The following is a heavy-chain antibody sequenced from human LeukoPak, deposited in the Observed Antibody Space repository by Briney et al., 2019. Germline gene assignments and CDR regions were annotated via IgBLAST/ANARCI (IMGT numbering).Heavy chain of an antibody. CDR1: GFTFSSYS. Sequence: GGSLRLSCAASGFTFSSYSMNWVRQAPGKWLEWVSSISSSSSYIYYADSVNGRFTISRDAAKNSLYLQMNSLRAEDTAVYYCARGMAVAGDFDYWGQGTLVTVSS. J-gene: IGHJ4*02. CDR3: ARGMAVAGDFDY. V-gene: IGHV3-21*01. D-gene: IGHD6-19*01. CDR2: ISSSSSYI.